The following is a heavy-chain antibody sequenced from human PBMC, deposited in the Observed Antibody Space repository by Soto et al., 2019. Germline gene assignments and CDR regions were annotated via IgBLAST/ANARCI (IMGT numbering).Heavy chain of an antibody. CDR1: GDRFSSRD. V-gene: IGHV1-8*01. CDR3: ARWDYGYYARFDY. D-gene: IGHD4-17*01. J-gene: IGHJ4*02. Sequence: GASVKLTSTASGDRFSSRDSNWVRQATGQGLEWMGWMNPNSGNTGYAQKFQGRVTMTRNTSISTAYMELSSLRSEDTAVYYCARWDYGYYARFDYWGQGTLVTVSS. CDR2: MNPNSGNT.